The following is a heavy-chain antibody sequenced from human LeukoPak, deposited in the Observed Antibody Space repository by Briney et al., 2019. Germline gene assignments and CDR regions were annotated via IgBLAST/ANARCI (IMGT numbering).Heavy chain of an antibody. V-gene: IGHV4-61*02. Sequence: ASETLSLTCTVSGGSISSGSYYWSWIRQPAGKGLEWIGRIYTSGSTNYNPSLKSRVTISVDTSKNQFSLKLSSVTAADTAVYYCARDPVTGWFDPWGQGTLVTVSS. CDR3: ARDPVTGWFDP. J-gene: IGHJ5*02. D-gene: IGHD3-16*01. CDR1: GGSISSGSYY. CDR2: IYTSGST.